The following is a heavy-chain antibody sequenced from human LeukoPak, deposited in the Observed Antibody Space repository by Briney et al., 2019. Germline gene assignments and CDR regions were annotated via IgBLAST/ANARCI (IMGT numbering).Heavy chain of an antibody. CDR1: GVFISSGGFY. CDR2: IDSETT. CDR3: ARSGGYCSGGRCYNFDS. J-gene: IGHJ4*02. D-gene: IGHD2-15*01. V-gene: IGHV4-30-2*01. Sequence: SETLSLTCSVSGVFISSGGFYWNWIRQPPGKGLEWIGYIDSETTHYNPSLKSRVTISVDRSKNQFSLRLASVTAADTAVFYCARSGGYCSGGRCYNFDSWAREPWSPSPQ.